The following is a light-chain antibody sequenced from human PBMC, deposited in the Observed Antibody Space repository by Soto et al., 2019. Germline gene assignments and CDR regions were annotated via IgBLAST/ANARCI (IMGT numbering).Light chain of an antibody. CDR3: QQYNSWPT. CDR2: ASS. CDR1: QSVSSSY. Sequence: EIVLTQSPGTLSLSPGERATLSCRASQSVSSSYLAWYQQKPGQAPRLFIYASSIRATGIPDRFSGSGSGAEFTLSISSLQSEDFAVYYCQQYNSWPTFGGGTKVEIK. J-gene: IGKJ4*01. V-gene: IGKV3-20*01.